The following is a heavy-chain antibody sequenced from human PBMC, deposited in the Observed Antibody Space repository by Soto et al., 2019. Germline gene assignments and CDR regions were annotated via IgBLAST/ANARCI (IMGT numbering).Heavy chain of an antibody. D-gene: IGHD3-3*01. Sequence: HITLKESGPTLVKLTQNVTLTCTFSGVSLSTSGVGVGWIRQPPGKALEWLAPTYWDDDKRYSTSLKSRLTIITDTPKNLVVITTTNMDPVDTATYYSALSEDLLTLFGVVTPTLFDPWCQGPLVSVSS. V-gene: IGHV2-5*02. J-gene: IGHJ5*02. CDR3: ALSEDLLTLFGVVTPTLFDP. CDR1: GVSLSTSGVG. CDR2: TYWDDDK.